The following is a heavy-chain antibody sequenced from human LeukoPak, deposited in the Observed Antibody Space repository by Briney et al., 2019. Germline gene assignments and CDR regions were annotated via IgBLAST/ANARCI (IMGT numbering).Heavy chain of an antibody. V-gene: IGHV1-2*02. Sequence: ASVKVSCKASGYTFTGYYMHWVRQAPGQGLEWMGWINPNSGGTNYAQKFQGRVTMTRDTSISTAYMELSRLRSDDTAVYYCARVSAYYYDRSGYYIDYWGQGTLVTVSS. J-gene: IGHJ4*02. D-gene: IGHD3-22*01. CDR3: ARVSAYYYDRSGYYIDY. CDR2: INPNSGGT. CDR1: GYTFTGYY.